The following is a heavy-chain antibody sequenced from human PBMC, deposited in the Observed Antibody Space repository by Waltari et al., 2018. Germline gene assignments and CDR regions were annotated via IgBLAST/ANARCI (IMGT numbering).Heavy chain of an antibody. Sequence: QVQLQESGSGLVKPSQTLSLTCTVSSVSISSAGYSWNWIRQPLGKGLELIGYVNHPGSTYYNPPLQSRVTISVDRSKNQFSLKLSSVTAADTAVYYCARGRGSYYYYYYLDVWGKGTTVIVSS. CDR2: VNHPGST. CDR3: ARGRGSYYYYYYLDV. V-gene: IGHV4-30-2*01. J-gene: IGHJ6*03. CDR1: SVSISSAGYS. D-gene: IGHD2-15*01.